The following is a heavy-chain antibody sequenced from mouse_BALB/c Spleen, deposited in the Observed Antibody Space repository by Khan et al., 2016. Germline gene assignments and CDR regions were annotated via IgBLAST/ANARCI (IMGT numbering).Heavy chain of an antibody. D-gene: IGHD2-10*02. CDR3: ARWYGNYALDY. Sequence: QIQLVQSGPELKKPGETVKISCKASGYTFTNYGVHWVKQAPGKGLKWMGWINTNTGAPTYAEEFKGRFAFSLETSASTAFLQIDKLKNEDTATYFCARWYGNYALDYWGQGTSVTVSS. J-gene: IGHJ4*01. CDR2: INTNTGAP. CDR1: GYTFTNYG. V-gene: IGHV9-3*02.